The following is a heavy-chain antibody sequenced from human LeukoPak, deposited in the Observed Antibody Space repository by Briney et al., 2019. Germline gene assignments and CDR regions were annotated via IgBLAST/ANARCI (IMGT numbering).Heavy chain of an antibody. Sequence: GGSLRLSCAASGFTFSSYGMHWVRQAPGKGLEWVAFIRYDGSNKYYADSVKGRFTISRDNSKNTLYLQMNSLKTEDTAVYYCTTDEALTSRITIFGVLNGLSDFWGQGTLVTVSS. D-gene: IGHD3-3*01. CDR2: IRYDGSNK. CDR3: TTDEALTSRITIFGVLNGLSDF. V-gene: IGHV3-30*02. J-gene: IGHJ4*02. CDR1: GFTFSSYG.